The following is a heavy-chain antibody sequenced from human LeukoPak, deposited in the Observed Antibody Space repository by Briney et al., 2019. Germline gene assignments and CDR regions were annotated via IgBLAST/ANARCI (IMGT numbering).Heavy chain of an antibody. J-gene: IGHJ6*02. CDR1: GGSISSNNC. Sequence: PSETLSLTCDVSGGSISSNNCYSWVRQSPGKGLEWIGEVCPRGGINYNPSLKTRVTISADRLRSQFSLNMISVTAADTAIYYCARNGGYDQDVWGQGTTVTVSS. CDR3: ARNGGYDQDV. V-gene: IGHV4-4*02. CDR2: VCPRGGI. D-gene: IGHD5-18*01.